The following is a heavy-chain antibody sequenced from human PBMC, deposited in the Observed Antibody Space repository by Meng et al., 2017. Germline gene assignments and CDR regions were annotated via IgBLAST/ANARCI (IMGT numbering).Heavy chain of an antibody. CDR3: TTDPRY. V-gene: IGHV3-15*01. CDR1: KFTFIDVW. CDR2: IKSKTDGGTT. Sequence: VRLVVCGRLVADLGVSLRLSCAGSKFTFIDVWMSWVRQAPGKGLEWLGRIKSKTDGGTTDYAAPVKGIFIISRDDSKSSLYLQINSLKIEDTGVYYCTTDPRYWGQGTLVTVSS. J-gene: IGHJ4*02.